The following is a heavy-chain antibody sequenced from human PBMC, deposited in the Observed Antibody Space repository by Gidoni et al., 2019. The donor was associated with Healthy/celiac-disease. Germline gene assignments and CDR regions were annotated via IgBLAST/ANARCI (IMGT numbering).Heavy chain of an antibody. J-gene: IGHJ6*02. CDR2: IIPICGTA. Sequence: QVQLVQSGAEVKKPGSSVKVSCKASGGTFSSYAISWVRQAPGQGLEWMGGIIPICGTANYAEKFQGRVTITADESTSTAYMELSSLRSEDTAVYYCASRGYDFWSGYYYYYGMDVWGQGTTVTVSS. CDR3: ASRGYDFWSGYYYYYGMDV. V-gene: IGHV1-69*01. CDR1: GGTFSSYA. D-gene: IGHD3-3*01.